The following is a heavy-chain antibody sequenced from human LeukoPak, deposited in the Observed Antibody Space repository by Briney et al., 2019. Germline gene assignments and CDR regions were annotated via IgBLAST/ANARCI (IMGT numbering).Heavy chain of an antibody. CDR2: IYPGDSDT. D-gene: IGHD6-19*01. CDR3: ARYIAEAGAVSWFDP. CDR1: GYSFTSYW. Sequence: GESLKISCKGSGYSFTSYWIGWVRQMPGKGLEWMGIIYPGDSDTRYSPSFQGQVTISADKSISTAYLQWSSLKASDTAMYYCARYIAEAGAVSWFDPWGQGTLVTVSS. J-gene: IGHJ5*02. V-gene: IGHV5-51*01.